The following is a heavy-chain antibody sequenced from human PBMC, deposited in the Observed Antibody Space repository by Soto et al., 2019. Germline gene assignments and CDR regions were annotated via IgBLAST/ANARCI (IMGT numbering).Heavy chain of an antibody. Sequence: GESLKISCKGSGYSFTSYWIGWVRQMPGKGLEWMGIIYPGDSDTRYSPSFQGQVTISADKSISTAYLQWSSLEASDTAMYYCARRPTGSSTSWPYYYGMDVWGQGTTVTVSS. CDR2: IYPGDSDT. V-gene: IGHV5-51*01. CDR3: ARRPTGSSTSWPYYYGMDV. D-gene: IGHD2-2*01. CDR1: GYSFTSYW. J-gene: IGHJ6*02.